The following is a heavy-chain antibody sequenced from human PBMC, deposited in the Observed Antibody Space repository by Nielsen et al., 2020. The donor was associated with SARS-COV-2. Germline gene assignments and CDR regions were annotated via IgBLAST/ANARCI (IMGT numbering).Heavy chain of an antibody. V-gene: IGHV3-20*01. CDR1: GFIFDDYG. D-gene: IGHD3-22*01. CDR2: INWNGGST. CDR3: ASIDSSGYYGWAFDI. J-gene: IGHJ3*02. Sequence: GESLKISCAASGFIFDDYGMSWVRQAPGKGLEWVSGINWNGGSTGYADSVKGRFTISRDNAKNSLYLQMNSLRAEDTALYHCASIDSSGYYGWAFDIWGQGTMVTVSS.